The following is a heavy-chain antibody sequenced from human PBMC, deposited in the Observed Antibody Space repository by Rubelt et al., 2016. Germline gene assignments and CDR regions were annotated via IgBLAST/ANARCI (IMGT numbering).Heavy chain of an antibody. D-gene: IGHD6-13*01. CDR1: GFTVRTNY. J-gene: IGHJ3*02. CDR2: IYCRGSK. CDR3: AGEVKAAYAFDI. Sequence: EVHLVESGGGLIQPGGSLRLSCAASGFTVRTNYMSWVRQALGKGLGWVSVIYCRGSKYSAESVKGRLTISRENSKKTMYLQMNSLRAEDSAVYYCAGEVKAAYAFDIWGQGTMVTVSS. V-gene: IGHV3-53*01.